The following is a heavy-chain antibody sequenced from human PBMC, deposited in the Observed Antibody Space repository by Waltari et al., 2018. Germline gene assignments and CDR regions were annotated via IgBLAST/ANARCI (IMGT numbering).Heavy chain of an antibody. CDR1: GGTFSSYA. CDR2: ITPILGTA. D-gene: IGHD6-13*01. Sequence: QVRLVQSGAEVKKPGSSVKVSCKASGGTFSSYAISWVRQAPGQGLEWMGRITPILGTANYAQKFQGRVTINADKSTSTAYMELSSLRSEDTAVYYCARGLEKYSSSWFDFDYWGQGTLVTVSS. CDR3: ARGLEKYSSSWFDFDY. V-gene: IGHV1-69*14. J-gene: IGHJ4*02.